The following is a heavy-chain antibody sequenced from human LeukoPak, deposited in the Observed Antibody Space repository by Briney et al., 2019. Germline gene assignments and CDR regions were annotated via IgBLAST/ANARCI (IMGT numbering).Heavy chain of an antibody. Sequence: GGSLRLSCAASGFTFSSYGMHWVRQAPGKGLEWVAFLRYDGSNKYYADSVKGRFTISRDNSKNTLYLQMNSLRAEDTAVYYCAKDGYYDYVWGSYPAYYFDYWGQGTLVTVSS. CDR1: GFTFSSYG. CDR2: LRYDGSNK. CDR3: AKDGYYDYVWGSYPAYYFDY. D-gene: IGHD3-16*02. V-gene: IGHV3-30*02. J-gene: IGHJ4*02.